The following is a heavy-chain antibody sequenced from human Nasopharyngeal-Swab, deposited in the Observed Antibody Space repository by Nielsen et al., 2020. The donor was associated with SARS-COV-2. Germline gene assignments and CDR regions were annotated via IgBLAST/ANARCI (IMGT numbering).Heavy chain of an antibody. V-gene: IGHV1-2*06. Sequence: ASVKVSSKASGYTFTGYYMHWVRQAPGQGLEWMGRINPNSGGTNYAQKFQGRVTMTRDTSISTAYMELSRLRSDDTAVYYCARAKGDIVATIRVWGFDPWGQGTLVTVSS. D-gene: IGHD5-12*01. CDR3: ARAKGDIVATIRVWGFDP. J-gene: IGHJ5*02. CDR2: INPNSGGT. CDR1: GYTFTGYY.